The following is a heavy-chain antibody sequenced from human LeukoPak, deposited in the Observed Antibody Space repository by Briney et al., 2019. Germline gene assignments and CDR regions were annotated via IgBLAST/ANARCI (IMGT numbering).Heavy chain of an antibody. J-gene: IGHJ5*02. V-gene: IGHV1-46*03. CDR1: GYTFTSYY. Sequence: ASVKVSCKASGYTFTSYYIHWVRQAPGQGLEWMGIINPSGGSTSYAQKFQGRVTMTRDTSTRTVYMELSSLRSEDTAVYYCARGVDIVVVPAAIHPWGQGTLVTVSS. CDR3: ARGVDIVVVPAAIHP. CDR2: INPSGGST. D-gene: IGHD2-2*03.